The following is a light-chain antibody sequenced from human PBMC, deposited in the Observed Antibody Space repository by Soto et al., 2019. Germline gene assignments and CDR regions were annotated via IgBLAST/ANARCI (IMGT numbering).Light chain of an antibody. CDR3: QQYNNWPLT. V-gene: IGKV3-15*01. J-gene: IGKJ4*01. CDR2: GAS. Sequence: EIVMTQSPATLSVSPGERATLSCRASQSVSSNLAWYQQKPGQAPRLLIYGASTRATGIPARFSCSGSGTDFTLTLSSLQSEDFAVYYCQQYNNWPLTFGGGTKVEIK. CDR1: QSVSSN.